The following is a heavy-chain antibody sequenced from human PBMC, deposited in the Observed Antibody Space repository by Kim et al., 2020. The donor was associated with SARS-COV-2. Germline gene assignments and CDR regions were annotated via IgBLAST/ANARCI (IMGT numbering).Heavy chain of an antibody. CDR3: VKDKRRYCSGGTCYSGFDY. CDR2: VSWNSGTK. D-gene: IGHD2-15*01. Sequence: GGSLRLSCAASGFTFGDYAMHWVRQRPGKGLEWVSGVSWNSGTKVYADSVKGRFTISRDNAKNSLDMQMNSLRAEDTALYYCVKDKRRYCSGGTCYSGFDYWGQGTLVTVSS. V-gene: IGHV3-9*01. J-gene: IGHJ4*02. CDR1: GFTFGDYA.